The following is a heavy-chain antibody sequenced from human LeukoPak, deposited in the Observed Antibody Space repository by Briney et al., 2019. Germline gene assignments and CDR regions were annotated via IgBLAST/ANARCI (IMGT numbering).Heavy chain of an antibody. CDR1: GFTFDDYA. J-gene: IGHJ4*02. V-gene: IGHV3-9*01. D-gene: IGHD1-26*01. Sequence: SGGSLRLSCAASGFTFDDYAMHWVRQAPGKGLEWVSGISWNSGSIHYADSVKGRFTISRDNAKNSLYLQMNSLRAEDTALYYCAKASGSYYLAREGDWGQGTLVTVSS. CDR2: ISWNSGSI. CDR3: AKASGSYYLAREGD.